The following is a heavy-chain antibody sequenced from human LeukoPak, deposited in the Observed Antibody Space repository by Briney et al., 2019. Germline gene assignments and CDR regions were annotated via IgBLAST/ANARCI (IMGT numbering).Heavy chain of an antibody. Sequence: SVKVSCKASGGTFSSYAISWVRQAPGQGLEWMGGIIPIFGTANYAQKFQGRVTITADESTSTAYMKLRSLRSDDTAVFYCTRDLGTYTSYASIFFDYWGQGTLVTVSS. V-gene: IGHV1-69*13. J-gene: IGHJ4*02. D-gene: IGHD3-10*01. CDR1: GGTFSSYA. CDR2: IIPIFGTA. CDR3: TRDLGTYTSYASIFFDY.